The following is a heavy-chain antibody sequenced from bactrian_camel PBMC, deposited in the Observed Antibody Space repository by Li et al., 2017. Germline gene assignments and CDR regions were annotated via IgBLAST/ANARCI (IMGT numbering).Heavy chain of an antibody. CDR2: IGSDDLK. D-gene: IGHD3*01. J-gene: IGHJ4*01. CDR1: GGGNMKNC. Sequence: HVQLVESGGGLVQAGGSLTLSCAVSGGGNMKNCMGWFRQAPGKERELVARIGSDDLKTYADSVKGRFTISQDKAKRMVFLQMNSLKPEDTAVYYCAAEESSLYTGQWLSPPSCYTRWSYAGQGTQVTVS. V-gene: IGHV3S53*01.